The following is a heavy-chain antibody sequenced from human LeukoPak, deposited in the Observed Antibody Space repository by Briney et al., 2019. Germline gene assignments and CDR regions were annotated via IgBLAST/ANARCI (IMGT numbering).Heavy chain of an antibody. D-gene: IGHD6-6*01. CDR1: GFTFSNYG. Sequence: PGGSLRLSCAASGFTFSNYGIHWVRQAPGKGLEWVAVIWFDGDKKYYADSVKGRFTISRDNSKNMVYLQMTSLRAEDTAVYYCARLIGDRTIYDYWGQGTLVTVSS. J-gene: IGHJ4*02. CDR3: ARLIGDRTIYDY. CDR2: IWFDGDKK. V-gene: IGHV3-33*01.